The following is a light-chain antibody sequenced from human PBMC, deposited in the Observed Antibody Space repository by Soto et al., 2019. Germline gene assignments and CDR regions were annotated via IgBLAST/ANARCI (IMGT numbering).Light chain of an antibody. CDR1: SCDVGGYNY. CDR3: SSYAGSNNFV. Sequence: QSALTQPPSASGSPGQSVTISCSGTSCDVGGYNYVSWHQQHPGKAPKLMIYEVSKRPSGVPDRFSGSKSGNTASLIVSGLQAEDEADYYCSSYAGSNNFVFGTGTKVTVL. J-gene: IGLJ1*01. CDR2: EVS. V-gene: IGLV2-8*01.